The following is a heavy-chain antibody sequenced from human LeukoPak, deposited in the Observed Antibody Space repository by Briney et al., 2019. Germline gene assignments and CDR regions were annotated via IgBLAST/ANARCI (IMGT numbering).Heavy chain of an antibody. D-gene: IGHD1-26*01. CDR1: GFTVSSNY. CDR2: IYSGGST. V-gene: IGHV3-53*01. J-gene: IGHJ4*02. CDR3: ARVGSGSPFDY. Sequence: GGSLRLSCAASGFTVSSNYMSRVRQAPGKGPEWVSVIYSGGSTYYADSVKGRFTISRDNSKNTLYLQMNSLRAEDTAVYYCARVGSGSPFDYWGQGTLVTVSS.